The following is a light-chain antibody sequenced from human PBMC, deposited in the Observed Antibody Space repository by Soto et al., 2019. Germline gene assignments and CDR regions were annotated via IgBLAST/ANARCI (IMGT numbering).Light chain of an antibody. V-gene: IGKV1-27*01. J-gene: IGKJ5*01. CDR3: QKFNTAPLT. CDR2: SAS. CDR1: QDISVY. Sequence: DIPMTQSPSSLSASVGDRVTITCRASQDISVYLAWYQQKPGKVPKLLIYSASTLQSGVPSRFSGSGSATDFTLTISSLQPEDVATYFCQKFNTAPLTFGQGTRLEMK.